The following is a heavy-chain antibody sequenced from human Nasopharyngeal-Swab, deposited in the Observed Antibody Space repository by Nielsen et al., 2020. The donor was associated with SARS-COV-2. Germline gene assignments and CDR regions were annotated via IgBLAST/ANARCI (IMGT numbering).Heavy chain of an antibody. Sequence: GESLKISCAASEFTFSNYWMHWVRQAPGEGLVWVSRINSDGSTTNYADSVKGRFTISRDNAKKTLYLQMNSLRAEDTAVYYCARGHYYDIVTGYYSGYYMGVWGKGTTVTVSS. J-gene: IGHJ6*03. CDR1: EFTFSNYW. CDR3: ARGHYYDIVTGYYSGYYMGV. V-gene: IGHV3-74*01. D-gene: IGHD3-9*01. CDR2: INSDGSTT.